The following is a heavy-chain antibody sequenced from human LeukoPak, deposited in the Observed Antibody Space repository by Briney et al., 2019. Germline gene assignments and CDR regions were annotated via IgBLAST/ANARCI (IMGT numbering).Heavy chain of an antibody. CDR1: GFNFGDYA. CDR3: ARVGTTAMALFHYYYYYMDV. J-gene: IGHJ6*03. V-gene: IGHV4-34*01. Sequence: NPGGSLRLSCSCSGFNFGDYALSWIRQPPGKGLEWIGEINHSGSTNYNPSLKSRVTISVDTSKNQFSLKLSSVTATDTAVYYCARVGTTAMALFHYYYYYMDVWGKGTTVTVSS. CDR2: INHSGST. D-gene: IGHD5-18*01.